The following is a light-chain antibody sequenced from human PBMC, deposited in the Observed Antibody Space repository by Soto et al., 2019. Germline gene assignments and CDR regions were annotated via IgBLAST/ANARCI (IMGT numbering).Light chain of an antibody. CDR1: QGIRHD. Sequence: DVEVSQSQKSLSASVGDRVTITCRASQGIRHDLGRYQQKPGTAPNLLIYHASNLRGGVPSRFSGGGSGTEFTLTISSLQPDDIATDSCQQYNSYPRTFGQGTKADIK. J-gene: IGKJ1*01. CDR2: HAS. CDR3: QQYNSYPRT. V-gene: IGKV1-17*01.